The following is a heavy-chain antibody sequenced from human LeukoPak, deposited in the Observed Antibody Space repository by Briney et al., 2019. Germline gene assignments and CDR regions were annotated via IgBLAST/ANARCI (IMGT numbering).Heavy chain of an antibody. D-gene: IGHD3-3*01. CDR1: GNTFTSYY. Sequence: ASVKVSCKASGNTFTSYYIHWVRQAPGQGLEWMGGIIPIFGTANYAQKFQGRVTITADESTSTAYMELSSLRSEDTAVYYCARGETPTIFGVVITTYYYGMDVWGQGTTVTVSS. J-gene: IGHJ6*02. CDR2: IIPIFGTA. CDR3: ARGETPTIFGVVITTYYYGMDV. V-gene: IGHV1-69*13.